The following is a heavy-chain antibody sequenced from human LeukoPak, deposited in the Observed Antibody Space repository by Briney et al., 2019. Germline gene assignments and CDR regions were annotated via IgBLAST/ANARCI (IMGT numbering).Heavy chain of an antibody. CDR2: INQDGSEK. Sequence: GGSLRLSCAASGFSFDDYAMSWVRQAPGKGLEWVGNINQDGSEKYYVDSVKGRFTISRDNAKNSLYLEMNSLRAEDTAVYYCARDGETYYDILTGYYNRRYFDYWGQGTLVTVSS. CDR3: ARDGETYYDILTGYYNRRYFDY. CDR1: GFSFDDYA. V-gene: IGHV3-7*01. J-gene: IGHJ4*02. D-gene: IGHD3-9*01.